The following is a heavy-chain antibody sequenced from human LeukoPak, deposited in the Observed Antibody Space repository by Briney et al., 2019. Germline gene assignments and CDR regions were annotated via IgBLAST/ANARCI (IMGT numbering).Heavy chain of an antibody. CDR2: ISGSGGST. CDR1: VFTFSSYA. Sequence: GGSLRLSCAASVFTFSSYAMNWVRQAPGKGLEWVSAISGSGGSTYYADSLKGRFTISRDNSKNTLYLQMNSLRAEDTAVYYCAKETGRILITIGGVIDNWGQGTLVTVSS. D-gene: IGHD3-16*02. CDR3: AKETGRILITIGGVIDN. V-gene: IGHV3-23*01. J-gene: IGHJ4*02.